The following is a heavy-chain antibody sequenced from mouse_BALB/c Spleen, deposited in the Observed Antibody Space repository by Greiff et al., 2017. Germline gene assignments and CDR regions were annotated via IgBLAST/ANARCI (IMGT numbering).Heavy chain of an antibody. Sequence: EVQLQQSGAELVRSGASVKLSCTASGFNIKDYYMHWVKQRPEQGLEWIGWIDPENGDTEYAPKFQGKATMTADTSSNTAYLQLSSLTSEDTAVYYCNAWYGHAMDYWGQGTSVTVSS. CDR2: IDPENGDT. CDR1: GFNIKDYY. D-gene: IGHD2-10*02. CDR3: NAWYGHAMDY. V-gene: IGHV14-4*02. J-gene: IGHJ4*01.